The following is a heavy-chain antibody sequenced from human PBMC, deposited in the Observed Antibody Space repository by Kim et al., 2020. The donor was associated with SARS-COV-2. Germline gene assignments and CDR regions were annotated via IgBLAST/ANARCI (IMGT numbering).Heavy chain of an antibody. CDR1: GFTFSSYS. D-gene: IGHD5-12*01. V-gene: IGHV3-21*01. J-gene: IGHJ6*02. CDR3: ASGSRDSGDDLIYYYYGMGV. CDR2: SSSSSSYI. Sequence: GGSLRLSCAASGFTFSSYSMNWVRQAPGKGLEWVSSSSSSSSYIYDADSVKGRFTITRDNAKNSLYLQMNSLRAEDTAVYYCASGSRDSGDDLIYYYYGMGVWGQGTTVTVSS.